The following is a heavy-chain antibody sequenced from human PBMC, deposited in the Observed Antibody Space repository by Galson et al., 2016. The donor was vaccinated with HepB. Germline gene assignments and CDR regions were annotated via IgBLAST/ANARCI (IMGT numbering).Heavy chain of an antibody. CDR1: GFTVSSSY. D-gene: IGHD3-22*01. J-gene: IGHJ2*01. V-gene: IGHV3-53*01. Sequence: SLRLSCAASGFTVSSSYISWVRQAPGKGLEWVSILYSGGGSTHYADSVKGRFAISRDNSKNTLYLQMNSLRAEDTAVYFCARVYDGSVFLSRGWYFDLWGRGTLVTVSS. CDR2: LYSGGGST. CDR3: ARVYDGSVFLSRGWYFDL.